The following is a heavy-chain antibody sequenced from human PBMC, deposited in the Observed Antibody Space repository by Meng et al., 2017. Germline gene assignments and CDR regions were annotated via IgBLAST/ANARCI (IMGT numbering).Heavy chain of an antibody. CDR2: NYYRSKWYN. J-gene: IGHJ4*02. CDR3: AKGAYSGLDY. V-gene: IGHV6-1*01. CDR1: GAISSSNSGA. D-gene: IGHD6-25*01. Sequence: LQRQRDGPCLGTPTTPLSATCVLSGAISSSNSGAWNWIRQPPARGLEWLGRNYYRSKWYNDYAVSVKSQITINPDTSKNQFSLQLNSVTPEDTDLYYCAKGAYSGLDYWGQGTLVTVSS.